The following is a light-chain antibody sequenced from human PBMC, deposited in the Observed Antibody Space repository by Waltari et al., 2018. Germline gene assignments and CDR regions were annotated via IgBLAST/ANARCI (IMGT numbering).Light chain of an antibody. V-gene: IGLV1-44*01. CDR1: SSTIGRNT. J-gene: IGLJ2*01. CDR2: TNK. CDR3: AAWDDSLKRVV. Sequence: QSVLTPPPSASGTPGQRVTIARSGRSSTIGRNTVHWYQQRPGTAPKLLIYTNKQRPSGVPGRFSGSKSGTSPSLASSGLQSEDEADYYCAAWDDSLKRVVFGGGTKLTVL.